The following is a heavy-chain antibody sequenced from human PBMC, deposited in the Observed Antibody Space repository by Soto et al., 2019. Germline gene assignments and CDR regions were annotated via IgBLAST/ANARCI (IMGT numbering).Heavy chain of an antibody. CDR3: ASHPYYDSSGYYLGY. V-gene: IGHV1-69*06. CDR2: IIPIFGTA. D-gene: IGHD3-22*01. CDR1: GGTFSSYA. Sequence: SVKVPCKASGGTFSSYAISWVRQAPGQGLEWMGGIIPIFGTANYAQKFQGRVTITADKSTSTAYMELSSLRSEDTAVYYCASHPYYDSSGYYLGYWGQGTLVTVSS. J-gene: IGHJ4*02.